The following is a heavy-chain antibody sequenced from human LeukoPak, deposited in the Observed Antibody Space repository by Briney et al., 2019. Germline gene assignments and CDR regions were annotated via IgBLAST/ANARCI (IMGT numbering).Heavy chain of an antibody. D-gene: IGHD3-10*01. CDR1: GYTFTGYY. CDR2: INPNSGGT. J-gene: IGHJ4*02. Sequence: ASVKVSCXASGYTFTGYYMHWVRQAPGQGLEWMGRINPNSGGTNYAQKFQGRVTMTRDTSISTAYMELSRLRSDDTAVYYCASIGPHTYYYGSGSPDYWGQGTLVTVSS. V-gene: IGHV1-2*06. CDR3: ASIGPHTYYYGSGSPDY.